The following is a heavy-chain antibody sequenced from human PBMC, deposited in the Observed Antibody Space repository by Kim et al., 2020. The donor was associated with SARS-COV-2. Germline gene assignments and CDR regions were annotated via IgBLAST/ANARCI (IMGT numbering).Heavy chain of an antibody. CDR3: ARDGNYDILTGYLN. Sequence: QKFQGRVTMTRDPSTSTVYMELSSLRSEDTAVYYCARDGNYDILTGYLNWGQGTLVTVSS. D-gene: IGHD3-9*01. J-gene: IGHJ4*02. V-gene: IGHV1-46*01.